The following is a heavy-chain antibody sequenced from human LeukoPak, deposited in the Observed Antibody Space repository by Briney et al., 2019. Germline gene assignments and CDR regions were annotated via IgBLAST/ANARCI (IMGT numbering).Heavy chain of an antibody. D-gene: IGHD3-9*01. Sequence: PGGSLRLSCAASGFTFSSYAMSWVRQAPGKGLERVSAISGSGGSTYYADSVKGQFTISRDNSKNTLYLQMNSLRAEDTAVYYCAKSPPPYDILTGYPPLWGQGTLVTVSS. J-gene: IGHJ4*02. CDR3: AKSPPPYDILTGYPPL. CDR1: GFTFSSYA. CDR2: ISGSGGST. V-gene: IGHV3-23*01.